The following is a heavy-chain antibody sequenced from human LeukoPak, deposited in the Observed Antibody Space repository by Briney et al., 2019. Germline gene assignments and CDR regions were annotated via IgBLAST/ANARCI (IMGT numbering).Heavy chain of an antibody. J-gene: IGHJ4*02. Sequence: GASVKVSCKASGGTFSSYAISWVRQAPGQGLEWMGGIIPIFGTANYAQKLQGRVTMTTDTSTSTAYMELRSLRSDDTAVYYCARGGGYDYHFDYWGQGTLVTVSS. CDR2: IIPIFGTA. D-gene: IGHD5-12*01. CDR1: GGTFSSYA. CDR3: ARGGGYDYHFDY. V-gene: IGHV1-69*05.